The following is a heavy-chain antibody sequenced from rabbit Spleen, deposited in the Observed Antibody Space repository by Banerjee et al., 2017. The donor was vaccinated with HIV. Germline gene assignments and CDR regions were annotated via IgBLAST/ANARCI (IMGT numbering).Heavy chain of an antibody. V-gene: IGHV1S45*01. D-gene: IGHD1-1*01. CDR2: INIVTGKS. CDR1: GVSLNDKDV. J-gene: IGHJ4*01. CDR3: ARDLVGVIGWNFYL. Sequence: QEQLEESGGGLVKPEGSLTLTCKASGVSLNDKDVMCWVRQAPGKGLEWIACINIVTGKSVYATWAKGRFPISRTSSTTVTLRMTSLTAADRATYFCARDLVGVIGWNFYLWGPGALVTVS.